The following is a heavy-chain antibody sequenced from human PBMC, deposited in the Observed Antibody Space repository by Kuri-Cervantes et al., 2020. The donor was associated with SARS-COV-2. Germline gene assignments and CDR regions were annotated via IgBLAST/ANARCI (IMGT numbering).Heavy chain of an antibody. CDR3: ARGLGVSLHYYYYYYMDV. Sequence: SETLSLTCAVYGGSFSGYYCSCIRQPPGKGLEWIGEINPSGSTNSNPSLKSRVTISVDTSKNQFSLKLSSVTAADTDVYYGARGLGVSLHYYYYYYMDVWGKGTRVTVSS. CDR1: GGSFSGYY. CDR2: INPSGST. J-gene: IGHJ6*03. V-gene: IGHV4-34*01. D-gene: IGHD6-6*01.